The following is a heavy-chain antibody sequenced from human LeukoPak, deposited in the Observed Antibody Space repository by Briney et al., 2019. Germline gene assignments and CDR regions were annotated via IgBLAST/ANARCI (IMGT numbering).Heavy chain of an antibody. D-gene: IGHD6-6*01. Sequence: SETLSLTCTVSGDSISGSSYYWGWIRQPPGKGLEWIGSIYYSGSTYYNPSLKSRVTISVDTSKNQFSLKLSSVTAADTAVYYCARHLTDRRLTYWFDPWGQGTLVTVSS. J-gene: IGHJ5*02. CDR2: IYYSGST. CDR1: GDSISGSSYY. V-gene: IGHV4-39*01. CDR3: ARHLTDRRLTYWFDP.